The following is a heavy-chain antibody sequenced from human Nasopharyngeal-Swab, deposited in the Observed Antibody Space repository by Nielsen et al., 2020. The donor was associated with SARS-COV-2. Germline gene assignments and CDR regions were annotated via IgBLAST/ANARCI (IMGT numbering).Heavy chain of an antibody. V-gene: IGHV3-15*01. Sequence: GGSLRLSCAASGFTFSNAWMSWVRQAPGKGLEWVGRIKSKTGGGTTDYAAPVKGRFTISRDDSKNTLYLQMNSLKTEDTAVYYCTTDYYYGDSTVFDYWGQGTLVTVSS. D-gene: IGHD4-17*01. CDR1: GFTFSNAW. CDR3: TTDYYYGDSTVFDY. CDR2: IKSKTGGGTT. J-gene: IGHJ4*02.